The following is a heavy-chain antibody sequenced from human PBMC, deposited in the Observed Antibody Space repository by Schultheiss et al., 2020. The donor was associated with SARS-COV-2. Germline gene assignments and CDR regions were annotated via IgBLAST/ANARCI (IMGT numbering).Heavy chain of an antibody. D-gene: IGHD3-10*01. CDR2: ISYDGSNK. V-gene: IGHV3-30*01. CDR3: AKDQNTMVRGALDY. Sequence: GGSLRLSCTASGFTFGDYAMSWFRQAPGKGLEWVAVISYDGSNKYYADSVKGRFTISRDNSKNTLYLQMNSLRAEDTAVYYCAKDQNTMVRGALDYWGQGTLVTVSS. CDR1: GFTFGDYA. J-gene: IGHJ4*02.